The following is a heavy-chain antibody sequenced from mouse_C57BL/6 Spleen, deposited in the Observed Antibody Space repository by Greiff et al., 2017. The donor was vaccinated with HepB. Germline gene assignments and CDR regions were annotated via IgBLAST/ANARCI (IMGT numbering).Heavy chain of an antibody. V-gene: IGHV1-72*01. D-gene: IGHD1-3*01. Sequence: VKLQQPGAELVKPGASVKLSCKASGYTFTSYWMHWVKQRPGRGLEWIGRIDPNSGGTKYNEKFKSKATLTVDKPSSTAYMQLSSLTSEDSEVYDCARFDCKGHYYAMDYWGQGTSVTVSS. J-gene: IGHJ4*01. CDR1: GYTFTSYW. CDR2: IDPNSGGT. CDR3: ARFDCKGHYYAMDY.